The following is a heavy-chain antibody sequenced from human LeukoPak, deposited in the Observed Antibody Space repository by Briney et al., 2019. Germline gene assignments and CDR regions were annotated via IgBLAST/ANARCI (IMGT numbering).Heavy chain of an antibody. CDR3: ARDRSSSWYSFDY. CDR2: IYFSGST. Sequence: SETLSLTCTISGGSIDTSDYYWGWIRQPPGKGLEWVGSIYFSGSTYYNPSLKSRVTISVDTSKNQFSLKLSSVTAADTAVYYCARDRSSSWYSFDYWGQGTLVTVSS. J-gene: IGHJ4*02. V-gene: IGHV4-39*07. CDR1: GGSIDTSDYY. D-gene: IGHD6-13*01.